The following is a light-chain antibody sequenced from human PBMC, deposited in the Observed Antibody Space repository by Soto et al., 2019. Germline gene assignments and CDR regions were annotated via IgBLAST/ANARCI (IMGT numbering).Light chain of an antibody. CDR2: WAS. CDR1: QSVLYSSNNKNY. Sequence: DIVMTQSPDSLAVSLGERATINCKSSQSVLYSSNNKNYLAWYQQKPGQPPKLLIYWASTRESGVPDRFSGSGSGTDFTLTISSPQAEDVAVYYCQQYYSTPFTFGPGTKVDIK. J-gene: IGKJ3*01. CDR3: QQYYSTPFT. V-gene: IGKV4-1*01.